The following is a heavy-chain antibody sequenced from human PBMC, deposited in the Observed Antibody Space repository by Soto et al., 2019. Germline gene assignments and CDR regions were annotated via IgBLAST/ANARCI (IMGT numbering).Heavy chain of an antibody. CDR2: ISYDGSNK. V-gene: IGHV3-30-3*01. CDR1: GFTFSSYA. CDR3: ARRLGKANYGMDV. D-gene: IGHD1-26*01. J-gene: IGHJ6*02. Sequence: LRLSCAASGFTFSSYAMHWVRQAPGKGLEWVAVISYDGSNKYYADSVKGRFTISIDKSNTTAYLQWSTLKASDTAVYFCARRLGKANYGMDVWGQGTTVTVSS.